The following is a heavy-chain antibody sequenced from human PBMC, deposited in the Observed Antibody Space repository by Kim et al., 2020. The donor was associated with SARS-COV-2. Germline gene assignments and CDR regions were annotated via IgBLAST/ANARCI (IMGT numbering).Heavy chain of an antibody. V-gene: IGHV1-3*01. CDR1: GYTFTTYS. Sequence: ASVKVSCKASGYTFTTYSMHWVRQAPGQGLEWMGWIHSGTGDTKYSLKFQDKVTITRDALASTAYMDLRSLSFEDTAVYYCARDSWGFGSGKMYYYGMDVRGQGTTVTVSS. J-gene: IGHJ6*02. D-gene: IGHD3-10*01. CDR2: IHSGTGDT. CDR3: ARDSWGFGSGKMYYYGMDV.